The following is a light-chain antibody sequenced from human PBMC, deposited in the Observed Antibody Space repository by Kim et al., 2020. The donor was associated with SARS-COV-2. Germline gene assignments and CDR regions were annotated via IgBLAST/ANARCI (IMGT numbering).Light chain of an antibody. V-gene: IGLV6-57*03. J-gene: IGLJ2*01. Sequence: GKTVTTSCTRSSGGIDDNYVQWYQQRPGGGPTTVIYEDDQRPAGVSDRFSGSIDNSSNSASLTISGLRTEDEADYYCQSYNRDNVIFGGGTQLTVL. CDR3: QSYNRDNVI. CDR1: SGGIDDNY. CDR2: EDD.